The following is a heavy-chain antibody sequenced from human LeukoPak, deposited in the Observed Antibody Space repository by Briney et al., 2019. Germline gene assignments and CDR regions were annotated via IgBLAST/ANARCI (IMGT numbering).Heavy chain of an antibody. D-gene: IGHD2/OR15-2a*01. V-gene: IGHV4-39*01. CDR1: GGSISTNDYY. Sequence: PSETLSLTCTMSGGSISTNDYYWGWIRQPPGKGLEWIVSFGHGRNAFSNPSLKSRVTISVDTSKNQFSLRLSSVTAADTAMYYCGRHAPYSNYDLWGQGTLVTVSS. CDR3: GRHAPYSNYDL. J-gene: IGHJ5*02. CDR2: FGHGRNA.